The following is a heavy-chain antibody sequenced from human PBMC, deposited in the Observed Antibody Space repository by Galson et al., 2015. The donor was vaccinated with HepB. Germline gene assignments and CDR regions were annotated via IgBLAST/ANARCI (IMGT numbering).Heavy chain of an antibody. CDR1: GFTFRHYG. Sequence: SLRLSCAASGFTFRHYGMHWVRQAPGKGLQWVAVIWYDGSKQYYTDSVKGRFTISRDDSKNTLYLQMNSLTVEDTAMYYCTRELYNSGLGWFGPWGPGTLVTVSS. J-gene: IGHJ5*02. CDR3: TRELYNSGLGWFGP. CDR2: IWYDGSKQ. D-gene: IGHD6-19*01. V-gene: IGHV3-33*08.